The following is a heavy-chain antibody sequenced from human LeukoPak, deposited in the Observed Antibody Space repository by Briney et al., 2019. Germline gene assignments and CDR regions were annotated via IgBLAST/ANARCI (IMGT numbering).Heavy chain of an antibody. V-gene: IGHV5-51*01. CDR2: IYPGDSAT. Sequence: GESLQISCKASGYSFTSYWIGWVRQLPGKGLAWRGIIYPGDSATRYSPSFQGQVTISADKSISTAYLQWSSLKASDTAMYYCARCIVGVTSYYYYYGMDVWGQGTTVTVSS. CDR3: ARCIVGVTSYYYYYGMDV. CDR1: GYSFTSYW. D-gene: IGHD1-26*01. J-gene: IGHJ6*02.